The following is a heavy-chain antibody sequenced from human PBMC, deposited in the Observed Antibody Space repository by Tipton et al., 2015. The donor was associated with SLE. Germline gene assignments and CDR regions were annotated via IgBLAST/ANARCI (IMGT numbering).Heavy chain of an antibody. D-gene: IGHD3-10*01. J-gene: IGHJ6*03. CDR3: ARGGGSYSPRYYYYYMDV. V-gene: IGHV4-59*01. Sequence: LRLSCAVYGGSFSSYYWSWIRQPPGKGLEWIGYIYYSGSTNYNPSLKSRVTISVDTSKNQFSLKLNSVTAADTAVYYCARGGGSYSPRYYYYYMDVWGKGTTVTVSS. CDR1: GGSFSSYY. CDR2: IYYSGST.